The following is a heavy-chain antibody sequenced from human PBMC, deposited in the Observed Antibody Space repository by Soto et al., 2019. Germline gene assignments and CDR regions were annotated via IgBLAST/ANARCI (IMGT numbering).Heavy chain of an antibody. D-gene: IGHD4-17*01. CDR3: TGRVGDSLQDI. CDR1: GFNFSDSA. J-gene: IGHJ4*02. V-gene: IGHV3-73*01. Sequence: EVQLVESGGGLVQPGGSLKVSCAGLGFNFSDSALHWVRQPSGKGLEWVGRIRGRSKKFATSYATSVRGRFSLSRDDSKNTAYLQMNSLRDDDTGVYFCTGRVGDSLQDIWGQGTLVTVSS. CDR2: IRGRSKKFAT.